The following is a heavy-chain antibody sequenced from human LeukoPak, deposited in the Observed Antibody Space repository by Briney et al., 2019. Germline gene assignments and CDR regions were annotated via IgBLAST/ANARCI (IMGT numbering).Heavy chain of an antibody. CDR3: ARSIGLTGGGVDV. CDR2: ITNGGSTI. Sequence: PGGSLRLSCAASGFTFSDYNMNWVRQAPGKGLEWVSYITNGGSTIRHADSVKGRFTISRDNAKKTLYPQMNSLRAEDTAVYYCARSIGLTGGGVDVWGQGTTVTVSS. D-gene: IGHD3-9*01. J-gene: IGHJ6*02. V-gene: IGHV3-11*01. CDR1: GFTFSDYN.